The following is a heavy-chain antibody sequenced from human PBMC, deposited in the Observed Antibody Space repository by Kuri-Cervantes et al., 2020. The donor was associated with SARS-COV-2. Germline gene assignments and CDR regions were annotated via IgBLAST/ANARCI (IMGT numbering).Heavy chain of an antibody. Sequence: GGSLRLSCAASGFTFSDYYMSWIRQAPGKGLEWVSYISSSGSTIHYADSVKGRFTISRDNAKNSLYLQMNSLRAEDTAVYYCASGGDCSSTSCYRAEVNWGQGTLVTVSS. J-gene: IGHJ4*02. CDR1: GFTFSDYY. CDR2: ISSSGSTI. CDR3: ASGGDCSSTSCYRAEVN. D-gene: IGHD2-2*02. V-gene: IGHV3-11*04.